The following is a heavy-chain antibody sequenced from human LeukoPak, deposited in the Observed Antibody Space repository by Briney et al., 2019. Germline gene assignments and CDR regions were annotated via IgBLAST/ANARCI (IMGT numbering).Heavy chain of an antibody. CDR1: GGSISSYY. CDR3: ARDPTLRYFGWLFRGDAFDI. CDR2: IYTSGST. V-gene: IGHV4-4*07. Sequence: PSETLSLTCTVSGGSISSYYWSWIRQPAGKGLEWIGRIYTSGSTNYNPSLKSRVTTPVDTSKNQFSLKLSSVTAADTAVYYCARDPTLRYFGWLFRGDAFDIWGQGTMVTVSS. J-gene: IGHJ3*02. D-gene: IGHD3-9*01.